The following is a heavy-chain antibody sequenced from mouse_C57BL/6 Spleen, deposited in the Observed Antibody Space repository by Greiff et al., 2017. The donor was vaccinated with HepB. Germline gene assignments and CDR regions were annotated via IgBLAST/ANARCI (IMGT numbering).Heavy chain of an antibody. D-gene: IGHD1-1*01. CDR1: GYTFTDYY. J-gene: IGHJ4*01. CDR3: ARSGGHYGSAMDY. Sequence: EVQLQQSGPELVKPGASVKISCKASGYTFTDYYMNWVKQSHGKSLEWIGDINPNNGGTSYNQKFKGKATLTVDKSSSTAYMELRSLTSEDSAVYYCARSGGHYGSAMDYWGQGTSVTVSS. CDR2: INPNNGGT. V-gene: IGHV1-26*01.